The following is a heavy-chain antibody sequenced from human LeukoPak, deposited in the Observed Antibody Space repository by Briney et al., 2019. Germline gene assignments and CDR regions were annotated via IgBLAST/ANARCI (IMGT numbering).Heavy chain of an antibody. V-gene: IGHV1-2*02. CDR1: EYTFTGYY. CDR2: INPNSGGT. CDR3: ASSYSSSSYIDY. D-gene: IGHD6-13*01. Sequence: ASVKVSCKASEYTFTGYYMHWVRQAPGQGLEWMGWINPNSGGTNYAQKFQGRVTMTRDTSISTAYMELSRLRSDDTAVYYCASSYSSSSYIDYWGQGTLVTVSS. J-gene: IGHJ4*02.